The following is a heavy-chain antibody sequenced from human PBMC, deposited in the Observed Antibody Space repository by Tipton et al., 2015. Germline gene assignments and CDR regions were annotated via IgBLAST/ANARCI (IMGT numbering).Heavy chain of an antibody. J-gene: IGHJ6*02. V-gene: IGHV3-48*02. CDR3: ARFDCSGGNCYSDGMDV. D-gene: IGHD2-15*01. CDR1: GFKFNIYT. Sequence: SLRLSCAASGFKFNIYTMNWVRQAPGKGLEWVSYISSSGGTLYYADSVKGRFTISRDNAKKSLYLQMNSLRDEDTAVYYCARFDCSGGNCYSDGMDVWGQGTTVTVSS. CDR2: ISSSGGTL.